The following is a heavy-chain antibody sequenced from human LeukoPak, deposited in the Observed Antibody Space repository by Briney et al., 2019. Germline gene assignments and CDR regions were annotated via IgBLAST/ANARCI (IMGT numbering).Heavy chain of an antibody. CDR1: GYNFISYG. J-gene: IGHJ5*02. CDR3: AREDSSSWYGGRFDP. Sequence: ASVKVSCKASGYNFISYGISWVRQAPGQGLEWMGWISAYNGNTNYAQKLQGRVTMTTDTSTSTAYMELRSLRSDDTAVYYCAREDSSSWYGGRFDPWGQGTLVTVSS. CDR2: ISAYNGNT. V-gene: IGHV1-18*01. D-gene: IGHD6-13*01.